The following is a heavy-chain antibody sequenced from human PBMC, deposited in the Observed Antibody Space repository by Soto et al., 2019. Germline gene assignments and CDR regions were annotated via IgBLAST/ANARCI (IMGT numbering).Heavy chain of an antibody. Sequence: PSETLSLTCTVSGASITQYYWNWIRQSPGKGLEWIVSVSSTGSTVFNPSLTSRVTVSLDTSKNQFSLTLNSVTAADTAVYYCARGGGSPYHNHESDFWGQGTLVTVSS. CDR3: ARGGGSPYHNHESDF. D-gene: IGHD6-13*01. V-gene: IGHV4-59*01. CDR2: VSSTGST. J-gene: IGHJ4*02. CDR1: GASITQYY.